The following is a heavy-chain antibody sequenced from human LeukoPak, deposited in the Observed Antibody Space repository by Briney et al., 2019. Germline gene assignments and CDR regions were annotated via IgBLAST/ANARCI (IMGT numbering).Heavy chain of an antibody. Sequence: ASVKVSCKASGGTFSSYAISWVRQAPGQGPEWMGWIKPDSGSSHYAQKFQGRVTMTRDTSSNSAYMDLTRLKSDDTAVYYCARARVPIAVAGLYYFDYWGQGALVTVSS. CDR2: IKPDSGSS. D-gene: IGHD6-19*01. J-gene: IGHJ4*02. V-gene: IGHV1-2*02. CDR3: ARARVPIAVAGLYYFDY. CDR1: GGTFSSYA.